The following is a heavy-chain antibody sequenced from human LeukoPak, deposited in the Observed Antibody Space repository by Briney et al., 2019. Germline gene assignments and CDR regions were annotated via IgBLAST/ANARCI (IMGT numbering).Heavy chain of an antibody. J-gene: IGHJ5*02. V-gene: IGHV4-59*08. Sequence: PSETLPLTCTVSGGSISSYYWSWIRQPPGKGLEWIGYIYYSGSTNYNPSLKSRVTISVDTSKNQFSLKLSSVTAADTAVYYCARDQGSGWYDGWFDPWGQGTLVTVSS. CDR3: ARDQGSGWYDGWFDP. D-gene: IGHD6-19*01. CDR2: IYYSGST. CDR1: GGSISSYY.